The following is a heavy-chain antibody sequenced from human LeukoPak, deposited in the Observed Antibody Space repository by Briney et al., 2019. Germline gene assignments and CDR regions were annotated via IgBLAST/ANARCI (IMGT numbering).Heavy chain of an antibody. CDR1: GGSISSSSYY. CDR2: IYYSGST. J-gene: IGHJ4*02. V-gene: IGHV4-39*01. D-gene: IGHD3-3*01. CDR3: ARRWSGYPFDY. Sequence: SETLSLTCTVSGGSISSSSYYWGWIRKPPGKGLEWIGSIYYSGSTYYNPSLKSRVTISVDTSKNQFSLKLSSVTAADTAVYYCARRWSGYPFDYWGQGTLVTVSS.